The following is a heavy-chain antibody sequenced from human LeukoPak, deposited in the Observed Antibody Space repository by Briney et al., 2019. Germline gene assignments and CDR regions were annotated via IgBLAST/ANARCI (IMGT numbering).Heavy chain of an antibody. V-gene: IGHV3-9*01. J-gene: IGHJ4*02. CDR1: GFTFDGYA. Sequence: PGGSLRLPCAASGFTFDGYAMHWVRQAPGKGLEWVSGISWNSGSIGYADSVKGRFTISRDNAKNSLYLQMNSLRAEDTALYYCAKEDRRGRHFDYWGQGTLVTVSS. D-gene: IGHD3-16*01. CDR3: AKEDRRGRHFDY. CDR2: ISWNSGSI.